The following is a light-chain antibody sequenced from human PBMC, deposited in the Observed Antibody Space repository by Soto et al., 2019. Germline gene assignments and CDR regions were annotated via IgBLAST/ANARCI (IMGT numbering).Light chain of an antibody. CDR1: QNINTY. Sequence: DIQMTQSPSSLSASVGDRVTITCRASQNINTYLNWYQQKPGKAPKLLIFAASSLQSGVPSRFSGSGSRTDFTLTISSLQPEDSATYYCQQSYTTVYTFGQGTKVEIK. J-gene: IGKJ2*01. V-gene: IGKV1-39*01. CDR3: QQSYTTVYT. CDR2: AAS.